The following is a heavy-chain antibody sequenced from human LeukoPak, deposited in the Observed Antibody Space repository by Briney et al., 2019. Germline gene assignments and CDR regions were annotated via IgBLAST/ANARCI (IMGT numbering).Heavy chain of an antibody. CDR1: GGSISSGDYY. D-gene: IGHD3-22*01. CDR3: ARAGDSSGYYVSWFDP. Sequence: SQTLSLTCIVSGGSISSGDYYWSWIRQPPGKGLEWIGYNYYTGNANNNPSLTSRVTMSLDTSKNQFSLKLSSVTAADTAVYYCARAGDSSGYYVSWFDPWGQGTLVTVSS. J-gene: IGHJ5*02. CDR2: NYYTGNA. V-gene: IGHV4-30-4*01.